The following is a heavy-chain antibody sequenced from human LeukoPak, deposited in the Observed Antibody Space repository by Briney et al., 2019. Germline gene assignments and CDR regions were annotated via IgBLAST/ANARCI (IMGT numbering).Heavy chain of an antibody. Sequence: PGRSLRLSCAASGFTFNTYGMHWVRQAPGKGLEWVAVIWYDGSNKYCADSVKGRFTISRDNSQNTLYLQMNSLRAEDTAVYYCARVRYCSSGSCYAFLDYWGQGTLVTVSS. V-gene: IGHV3-33*01. CDR2: IWYDGSNK. CDR3: ARVRYCSSGSCYAFLDY. CDR1: GFTFNTYG. J-gene: IGHJ4*02. D-gene: IGHD2-15*01.